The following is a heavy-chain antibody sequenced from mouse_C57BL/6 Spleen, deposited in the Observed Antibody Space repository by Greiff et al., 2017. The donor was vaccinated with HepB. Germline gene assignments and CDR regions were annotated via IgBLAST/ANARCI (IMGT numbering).Heavy chain of an antibody. CDR3: ARQGVFYAMDY. V-gene: IGHV5-6*01. CDR2: ISSGGSYT. Sequence: EVQVVESGGDLVKPGGSLKLSCAASGFTFSSYGMSWVRQTPDKRLEWVATISSGGSYTYYPDSVKGRFTISRDNAKNTLYLQMSSLKSEDTAMYYCARQGVFYAMDYWGQGTSVTVSS. J-gene: IGHJ4*01. CDR1: GFTFSSYG.